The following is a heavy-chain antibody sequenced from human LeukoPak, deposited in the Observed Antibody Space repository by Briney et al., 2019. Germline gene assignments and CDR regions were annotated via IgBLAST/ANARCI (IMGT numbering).Heavy chain of an antibody. CDR1: GYTFTNYD. J-gene: IGHJ6*02. V-gene: IGHV1-8*01. Sequence: GASVKVSCKASGYTFTNYDVNWVRQATGQGLEWMGCMNPNSGNTGYAQKFQGRVTMTRSTSISTAYMELSSLRSEDTAVYYCARPPSIGGSYYYYGMDVWGQGTTVTVSS. D-gene: IGHD3-10*01. CDR3: ARPPSIGGSYYYYGMDV. CDR2: MNPNSGNT.